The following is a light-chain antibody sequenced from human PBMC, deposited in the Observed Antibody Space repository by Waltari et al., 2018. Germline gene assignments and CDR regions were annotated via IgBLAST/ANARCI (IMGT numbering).Light chain of an antibody. CDR1: QRISSW. CDR2: KAS. Sequence: DIQMTQSPSTLSASVGDRVTITCRASQRISSWLAWYQQKPGKAPKLLIYKASSLESGVPSRFSGRGSGTEFTLTISSLQPDDFAGYYCQQYNSYPLTFGGGTKVEIK. V-gene: IGKV1-5*03. CDR3: QQYNSYPLT. J-gene: IGKJ4*01.